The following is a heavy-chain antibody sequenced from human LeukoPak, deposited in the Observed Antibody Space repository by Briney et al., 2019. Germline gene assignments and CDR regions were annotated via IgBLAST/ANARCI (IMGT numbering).Heavy chain of an antibody. J-gene: IGHJ6*03. CDR1: GGSFTDYY. CDR2: INHSGST. V-gene: IGHV4-34*01. D-gene: IGHD3-10*01. CDR3: ARQGSGNTWFGEVYYYYYMDA. Sequence: PSETLSLTCAVYGGSFTDYYWSWIRQPPGKGLEWIGEINHSGSTNYNPSLKSRVTVSVDTSKNQFSLKLSSVTAADTAVYYCARQGSGNTWFGEVYYYYYMDAWAKGTTVTISS.